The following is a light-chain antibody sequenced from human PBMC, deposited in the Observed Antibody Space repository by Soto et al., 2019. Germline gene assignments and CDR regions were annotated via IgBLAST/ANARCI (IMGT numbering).Light chain of an antibody. J-gene: IGKJ3*01. CDR2: AAS. CDR1: QGISSY. V-gene: IGKV1-8*01. CDR3: QQYYSYPFT. Sequence: AIRMTQSPSSFSASTGDRVTITCRASQGISSYLAWYQQKPGKAPKLLIYAASTLQSVVPSRFSGSGSGTDFTLTISCLQYEDFATYYCQQYYSYPFTFGPGTKVDIK.